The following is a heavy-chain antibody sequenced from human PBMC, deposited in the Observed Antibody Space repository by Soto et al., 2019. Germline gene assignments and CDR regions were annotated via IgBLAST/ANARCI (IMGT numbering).Heavy chain of an antibody. D-gene: IGHD3-22*01. J-gene: IGHJ4*02. Sequence: ASVKVSCKASGYTFTGYYMHWVRQAPGQGLEWMGWINPNSGGTNYAQKFQGWVTMTRDTSISTAYMELSRLRSDDTAVYYCARDRSPSAYYYDSSGSSDYFDYWGQGTLVTVSS. CDR3: ARDRSPSAYYYDSSGSSDYFDY. V-gene: IGHV1-2*04. CDR2: INPNSGGT. CDR1: GYTFTGYY.